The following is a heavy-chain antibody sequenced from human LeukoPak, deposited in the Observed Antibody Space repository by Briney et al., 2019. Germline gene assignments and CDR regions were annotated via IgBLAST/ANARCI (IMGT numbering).Heavy chain of an antibody. Sequence: SETLSLTCTVSGGSINSSSYYWGWIRQPPGKGLEWIGSIYHSGSTYYNPSLKSRVTISVDTSKNQFSLKLSSVTAADTAVYYCATNYYGSGSYPEPYYFDYWGQGTLVTVSS. CDR2: IYHSGST. CDR3: ATNYYGSGSYPEPYYFDY. CDR1: GGSINSSSYY. D-gene: IGHD3-10*01. J-gene: IGHJ4*02. V-gene: IGHV4-39*07.